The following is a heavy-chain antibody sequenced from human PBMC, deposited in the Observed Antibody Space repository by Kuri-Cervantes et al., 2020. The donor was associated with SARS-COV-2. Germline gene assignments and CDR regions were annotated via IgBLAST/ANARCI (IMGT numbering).Heavy chain of an antibody. J-gene: IGHJ6*01. Sequence: GESLKISCAVSGFTFSDYFMTWIRKVPGKGLEWVSYIDYSGDNTYLADSVKGRFTISRDNAKNSLYLQMNSLRAEDTAVYYCAKDKYSSPFYGMDVWGQGNTV. D-gene: IGHD6-6*01. CDR1: GFTFSDYF. CDR2: IDYSGDNT. CDR3: AKDKYSSPFYGMDV. V-gene: IGHV3-11*01.